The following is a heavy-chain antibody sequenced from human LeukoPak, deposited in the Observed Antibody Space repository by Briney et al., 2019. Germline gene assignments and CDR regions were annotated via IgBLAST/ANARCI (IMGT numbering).Heavy chain of an antibody. CDR2: VHKTGSI. CDR1: GDSISAYY. Sequence: PSETLSLTCTVSGDSISAYYWSWVRQPPGKGLEWIAFVHKTGSINYNPSLKSRATTSMDTSNSQFSLHVNSVTAADTAVYYCTKYGGSPANYFDSWGPGTLVTVSP. J-gene: IGHJ4*02. V-gene: IGHV4-59*08. D-gene: IGHD1-26*01. CDR3: TKYGGSPANYFDS.